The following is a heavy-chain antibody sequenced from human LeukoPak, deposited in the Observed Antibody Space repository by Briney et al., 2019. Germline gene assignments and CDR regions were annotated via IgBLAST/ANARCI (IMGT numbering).Heavy chain of an antibody. CDR3: ARDGTYDSSVYDAFDI. CDR1: GFTFSSYE. CDR2: ISSSGSTI. J-gene: IGHJ3*02. Sequence: GGSLRLSCAASGFTFSSYEMNWVRQAPGKGLEWVSYISSSGSTIYYADSVKGRFTISRDNAKNSLYLQMNSLRAEDTAVYYCARDGTYDSSVYDAFDIWGQGTRVTVSS. V-gene: IGHV3-48*03. D-gene: IGHD3-22*01.